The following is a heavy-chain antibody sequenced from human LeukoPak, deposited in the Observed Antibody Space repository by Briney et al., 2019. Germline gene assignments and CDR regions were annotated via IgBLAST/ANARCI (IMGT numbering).Heavy chain of an antibody. CDR1: GFTFDDYA. CDR2: VTANGGGT. V-gene: IGHV3-43*02. J-gene: IGHJ3*02. CDR3: AKILNPQAFDI. Sequence: PGGSLKLSCAASGFTFDDYAMHWVRQAPGKGPEWVSYVTANGGGTYYADSVKGRFVISRDNSKNSLYLQMNILRPEDTALYYCAKILNPQAFDIWGQGTMVTVSS. D-gene: IGHD1-14*01.